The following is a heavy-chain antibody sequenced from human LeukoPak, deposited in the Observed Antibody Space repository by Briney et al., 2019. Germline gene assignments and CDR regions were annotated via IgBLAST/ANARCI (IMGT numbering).Heavy chain of an antibody. V-gene: IGHV1-2*02. D-gene: IGHD3-16*02. CDR3: ATLEGLWGSSRPYNWFDP. J-gene: IGHJ5*02. Sequence: ASVKVSCKASGYTSTGYYMHWVRQAPGQGLEWMGLINPNSGGTNYAQKFQGRVTMTRDTSINTAYMELRRLRFDDTAVYYCATLEGLWGSSRPYNWFDPWGQGTLVTVSS. CDR1: GYTSTGYY. CDR2: INPNSGGT.